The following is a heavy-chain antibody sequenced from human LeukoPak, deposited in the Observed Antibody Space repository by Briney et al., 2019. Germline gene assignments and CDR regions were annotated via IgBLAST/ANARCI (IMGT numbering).Heavy chain of an antibody. J-gene: IGHJ4*02. Sequence: EGTLRLSCAASGFTFSSHGMNWVRQAPGKGLEWVSSISGSDNSTYYADSVKGRFTISRDNSKNTLYLQMNSLRAEDTAVYYCAKDPMTTVTTTAYWGQGTLVTVSS. CDR3: AKDPMTTVTTTAY. CDR1: GFTFSSHG. CDR2: ISGSDNST. D-gene: IGHD4-17*01. V-gene: IGHV3-23*01.